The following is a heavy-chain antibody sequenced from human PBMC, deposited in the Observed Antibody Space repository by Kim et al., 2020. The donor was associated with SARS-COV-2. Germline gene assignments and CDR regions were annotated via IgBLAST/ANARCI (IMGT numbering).Heavy chain of an antibody. V-gene: IGHV3-48*02. D-gene: IGHD3-10*01. CDR1: GFNFNSYS. Sequence: GGSLRLSCTVSGFNFNSYSMNWVRQAPGKGLEWVSYISSSSNTVYYAGSVRGRFTISRDNAKNSLFLQMNSLRDEDTAVYYCARCPLSMTMVRGMITTTIFYYYNMDAWGQGTTVTVSS. CDR2: ISSSSNTV. CDR3: ARCPLSMTMVRGMITTTIFYYYNMDA. J-gene: IGHJ6*02.